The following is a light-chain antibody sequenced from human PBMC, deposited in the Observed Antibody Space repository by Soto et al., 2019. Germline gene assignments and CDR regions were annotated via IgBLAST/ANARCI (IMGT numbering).Light chain of an antibody. V-gene: IGKV1-33*01. Sequence: DIQMTQSPSTLSGSVGDRVTITCRASRSIGTYLYWYQHKAGKAPKLLIYDASNLEAGVPSRFRGSGPGTDFTLTTSYLQSEDFGTYYCQQFYNYPRTFGQGTKVAIK. CDR3: QQFYNYPRT. CDR2: DAS. J-gene: IGKJ1*01. CDR1: RSIGTY.